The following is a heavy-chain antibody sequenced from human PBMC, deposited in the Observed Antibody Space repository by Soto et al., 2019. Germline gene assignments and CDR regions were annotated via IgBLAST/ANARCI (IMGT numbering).Heavy chain of an antibody. CDR1: GFTFHTYA. CDR2: ILGSGGT. D-gene: IGHD3-3*01. V-gene: IGHV3-23*01. CDR3: AKDRQPDGFWPFDH. Sequence: EVQLLESGGGLVQPGGSLRLSCAASGFTFHTYAMSWVRQTPGKGLEWISGILGSGGTYYADSVEGRFTISRDNSKNTLYLQMNSLRAEDTAMYYCAKDRQPDGFWPFDHWGQGTLITVSS. J-gene: IGHJ4*02.